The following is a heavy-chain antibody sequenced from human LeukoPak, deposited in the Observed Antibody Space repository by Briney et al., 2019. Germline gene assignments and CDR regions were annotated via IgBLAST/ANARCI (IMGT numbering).Heavy chain of an antibody. CDR3: ARRDSYSSGYYYFDY. CDR2: INHSGST. CDR1: GGSFSGYY. Sequence: SETLSLTCAVYGGSFSGYYWSWIRQPPGKGLEWIGEINHSGSTNYNPSLKSRVTISVDTSKNQFSLKLSSVTAADTAVYYCARRDSYSSGYYYFDYWGQGTLVTVSS. V-gene: IGHV4-34*01. J-gene: IGHJ4*02. D-gene: IGHD3-22*01.